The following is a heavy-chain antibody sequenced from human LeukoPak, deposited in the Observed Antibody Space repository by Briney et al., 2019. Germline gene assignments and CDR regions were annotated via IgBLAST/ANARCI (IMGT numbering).Heavy chain of an antibody. CDR3: AKEPDYSNYVGYFDY. D-gene: IGHD4-11*01. J-gene: IGHJ4*02. Sequence: GGSLRLSCAASGFTFSDYYMSWIRQAPGKGLEWVSAISGSGGSTYYADSVKGRFTISRDNSKNTLYLQMNSLRAEDTAVYYCAKEPDYSNYVGYFDYWGQGTLVTVSS. CDR2: ISGSGGST. V-gene: IGHV3-23*01. CDR1: GFTFSDYY.